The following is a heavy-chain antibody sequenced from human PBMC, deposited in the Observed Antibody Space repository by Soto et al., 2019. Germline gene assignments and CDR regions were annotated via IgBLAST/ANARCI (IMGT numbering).Heavy chain of an antibody. J-gene: IGHJ6*02. CDR3: ARHNGSSYYYYYYGMDV. D-gene: IGHD1-20*01. V-gene: IGHV4-31*03. CDR2: IYYSGST. Sequence: SETLSLTCTVSGGSISSGGYYWSWIRQHPGKGLEWIGYIYYSGSTYYNPSLKSRVTLSVDTSKNQFSLKLSSVTAADTAVYYCARHNGSSYYYYYYGMDVWGQGTTVT. CDR1: GGSISSGGYY.